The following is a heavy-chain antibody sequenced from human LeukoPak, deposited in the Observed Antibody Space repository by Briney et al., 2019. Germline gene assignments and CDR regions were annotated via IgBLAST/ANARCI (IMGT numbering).Heavy chain of an antibody. CDR3: AKGGLIVVVPAAIGGRFDP. CDR1: GFTFSSYA. V-gene: IGHV3-23*01. Sequence: GGSLRLSCAASGFTFSSYAMSWVRQAPGKGLEWVSAISGSGGSTYYADSVKGRFTISRDNSKNTLYLQMNSLRAEDTAVYYCAKGGLIVVVPAAIGGRFDPWGQGTLVTVSS. CDR2: ISGSGGST. D-gene: IGHD2-2*01. J-gene: IGHJ5*02.